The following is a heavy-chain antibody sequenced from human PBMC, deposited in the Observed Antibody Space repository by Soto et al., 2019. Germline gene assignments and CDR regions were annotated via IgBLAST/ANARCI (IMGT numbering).Heavy chain of an antibody. V-gene: IGHV3-23*01. CDR1: GFTFSSYA. Sequence: GGSLRLSCAASGFTFSSYAMSWVRQAPGKGLEWVSAISGSGGSTYYADSVKGRFTISRDNSKNTLYLQMNSLRAEDTAVYYCAKFSLLIWFGESQTRFDYWGQGTLVTVSS. D-gene: IGHD3-10*01. CDR3: AKFSLLIWFGESQTRFDY. J-gene: IGHJ4*02. CDR2: ISGSGGST.